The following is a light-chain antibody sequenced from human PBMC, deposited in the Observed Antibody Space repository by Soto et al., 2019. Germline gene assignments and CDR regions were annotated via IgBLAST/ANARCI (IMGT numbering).Light chain of an antibody. J-gene: IGKJ5*01. Sequence: DIQITQSPSTLSASVGDRVTITCRANQSINMWLAWYQQKPGKAPKLLIQKASSLESGVPSRFSGSGSRTDFTLTITHLQSEDFAIYYCQHYLNYPITFGQGTRLEIK. CDR2: KAS. V-gene: IGKV1-5*03. CDR1: QSINMW. CDR3: QHYLNYPIT.